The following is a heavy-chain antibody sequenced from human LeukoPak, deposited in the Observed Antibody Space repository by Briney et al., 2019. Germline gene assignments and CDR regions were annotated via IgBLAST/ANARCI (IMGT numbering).Heavy chain of an antibody. D-gene: IGHD6-19*01. CDR1: GFTFSTYG. CDR2: IRFDGNNK. V-gene: IGHV3-30*02. CDR3: ARDRVESSGWYHYYYYMDV. Sequence: GGSLRLSCAASGFTFSTYGMHWVRQAPGKGLEWVAFIRFDGNNKYYADSVKGRFTISRDNSKNTLYLQMNSLRAEDTAVYYCARDRVESSGWYHYYYYMDVWGKGTTVTISS. J-gene: IGHJ6*03.